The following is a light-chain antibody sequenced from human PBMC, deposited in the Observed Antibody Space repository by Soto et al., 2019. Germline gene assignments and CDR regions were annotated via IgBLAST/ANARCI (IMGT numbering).Light chain of an antibody. J-gene: IGKJ4*01. CDR1: QSVSSSY. CDR2: GAS. V-gene: IGKV3-20*01. Sequence: EIVLTQSPGTLSLSPGERATLSCRASQSVSSSYLAWYQQKPGQAPRLLIYGASSRATGIPDRFSGSGSGTAFTLTISRLELEDLAVYYCQQYGSSPLTLGGGTKVE. CDR3: QQYGSSPLT.